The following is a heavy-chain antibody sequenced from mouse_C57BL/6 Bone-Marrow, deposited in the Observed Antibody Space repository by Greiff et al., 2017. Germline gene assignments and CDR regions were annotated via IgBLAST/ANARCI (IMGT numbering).Heavy chain of an antibody. J-gene: IGHJ3*01. D-gene: IGHD3-1*01. Sequence: QVHVKQPGAELVKPGASVKLSCKASGYTFTSYWMQWVKQRPGQGLEWIGEIDPSDSYTNYNQKFKGKATLTVDTSSSTAYMQLSSLTSEDSAVYYCARGGYLFAYWGQGTLVTVSA. V-gene: IGHV1-50*01. CDR3: ARGGYLFAY. CDR1: GYTFTSYW. CDR2: IDPSDSYT.